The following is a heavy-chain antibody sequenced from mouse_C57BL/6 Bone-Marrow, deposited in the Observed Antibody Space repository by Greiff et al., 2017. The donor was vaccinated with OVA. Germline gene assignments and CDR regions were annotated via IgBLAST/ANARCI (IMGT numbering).Heavy chain of an antibody. CDR3: TREGTTEYFDV. CDR1: GFTFSSYA. D-gene: IGHD1-1*01. Sequence: EVHLVESGEGLVKPGGSLKLSCAASGFTFSSYAMSWVRQTPEKRLEWVAYISSGGDYIYYADTVKGRFTISRDNARNTLYLQMSSLKSDDTAMYYCTREGTTEYFDVWGTGTTVTVSS. CDR2: ISSGGDYI. V-gene: IGHV5-9-1*02. J-gene: IGHJ1*03.